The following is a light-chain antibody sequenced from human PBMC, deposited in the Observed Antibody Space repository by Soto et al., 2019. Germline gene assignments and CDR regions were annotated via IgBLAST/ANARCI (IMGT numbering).Light chain of an antibody. J-gene: IGKJ1*01. CDR3: QQYANRPKT. Sequence: EIVMTQAPATLSVSPGGRGTLSCRASQSVTNKLVWYQQKPGQAHRLLIYAASTRATGIPARFSGSGPETESTLTISSLHSEDLAVYYCQQYANRPKTFGQGTKVDI. V-gene: IGKV3-15*01. CDR2: AAS. CDR1: QSVTNK.